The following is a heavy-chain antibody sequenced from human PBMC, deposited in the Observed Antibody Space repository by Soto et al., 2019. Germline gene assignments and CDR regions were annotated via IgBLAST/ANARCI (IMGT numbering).Heavy chain of an antibody. J-gene: IGHJ4*02. Sequence: PGGSLRLSCTASGFTFSNSAMTWVRQAPGKGLEWVSIISASGRSTYHAASVKGRFTISRDNSKDTLYLQMTRLRDEDTATYYCAKDGQWLPVYLEAWGQGRQVTVST. D-gene: IGHD6-19*01. V-gene: IGHV3-23*01. CDR2: ISASGRST. CDR1: GFTFSNSA. CDR3: AKDGQWLPVYLEA.